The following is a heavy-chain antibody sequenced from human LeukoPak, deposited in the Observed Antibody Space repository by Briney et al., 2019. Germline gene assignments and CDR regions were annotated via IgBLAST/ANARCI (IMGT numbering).Heavy chain of an antibody. CDR1: GFPVSSNY. CDR3: ARAGLVSDPLDYYYYMDV. J-gene: IGHJ6*03. CDR2: LYSGGGT. D-gene: IGHD3-16*01. V-gene: IGHV3-53*01. Sequence: GGSLRLSCAASGFPVSSNYMSWVRQAPGKGLEWVSVLYSGGGTDYGDSVKGRFTISRDNSKNTLYLQMNSLRAEDTAVYYCARAGLVSDPLDYYYYMDVWGKGTTVTVSS.